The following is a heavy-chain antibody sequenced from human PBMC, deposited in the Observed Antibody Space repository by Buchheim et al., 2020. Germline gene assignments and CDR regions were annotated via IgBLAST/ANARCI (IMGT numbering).Heavy chain of an antibody. CDR1: GFTFSSYG. CDR2: IWYDGSNK. V-gene: IGHV3-33*01. CDR3: ARANIVVVPAALPVDYYYGMDV. J-gene: IGHJ6*02. D-gene: IGHD2-2*01. Sequence: QVQLVESGGGVVQPGRSLRLSCAASGFTFSSYGMHWVRQAPGKGLEWVAVIWYDGSNKYYADSVKGRFTISRDNSKNTLYLPMNSLRAEDTAVYYCARANIVVVPAALPVDYYYGMDVWGQGTT.